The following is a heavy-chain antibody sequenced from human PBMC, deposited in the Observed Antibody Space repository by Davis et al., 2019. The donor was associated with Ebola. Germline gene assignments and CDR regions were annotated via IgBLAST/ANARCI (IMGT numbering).Heavy chain of an antibody. CDR3: ARHIVVVTARYYYYGMDV. CDR2: ISAYNGNT. D-gene: IGHD2-21*02. Sequence: ASVKVSCKASGYTFTSYGISWVRQAPGQGLEWMGWISAYNGNTNYAQKLQGRVTMTTDTSTSTAYMELRSLRSDDTAVYYCARHIVVVTARYYYYGMDVWGQGTTVTVSS. CDR1: GYTFTSYG. V-gene: IGHV1-18*01. J-gene: IGHJ6*02.